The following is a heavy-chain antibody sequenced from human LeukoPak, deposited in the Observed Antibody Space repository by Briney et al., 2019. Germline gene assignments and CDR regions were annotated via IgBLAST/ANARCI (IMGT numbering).Heavy chain of an antibody. Sequence: GGSLRLSCAASGFTFSSHGMHWVRQAPGMGLEWVAVMWYDGGKKYYADTVKGRLTISRDNSKNTLFLQMNSLRAEDTAVYYCARGATIWYGMDVWGQGTTVTVSS. V-gene: IGHV3-33*01. CDR1: GFTFSSHG. D-gene: IGHD5-24*01. CDR3: ARGATIWYGMDV. CDR2: MWYDGGKK. J-gene: IGHJ6*02.